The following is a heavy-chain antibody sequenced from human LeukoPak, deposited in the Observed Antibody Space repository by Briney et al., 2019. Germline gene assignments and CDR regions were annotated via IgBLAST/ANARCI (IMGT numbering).Heavy chain of an antibody. V-gene: IGHV4-34*01. CDR3: ASSSGYSLGGTYYYYYYYMDV. CDR1: GGSFSGYY. CDR2: INHSGST. J-gene: IGHJ6*03. Sequence: SETLSLTCAVHGGSFSGYYWSWIRQPPGKGLEWIGEINHSGSTNYNPSLKSRVTISVDTSKDQFSLKLSSVTAADTAVYYCASSSGYSLGGTYYYYYYYMDVWGKGTTVTVSS. D-gene: IGHD3-22*01.